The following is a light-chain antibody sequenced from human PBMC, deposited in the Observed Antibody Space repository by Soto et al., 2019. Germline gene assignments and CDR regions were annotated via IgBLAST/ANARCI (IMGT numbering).Light chain of an antibody. CDR3: QQFGASLTWT. CDR1: QSVMSNY. CDR2: GAS. V-gene: IGKV3-20*01. J-gene: IGKJ1*01. Sequence: VVWTQSPGSLSLSPGERATLSCRASQSVMSNYLSWYQQKPCQPPRLLIYGASSRATGIPDRFSGSGSGTDFTLTISRLEPEDFAVYYCQQFGASLTWTFGQGTKLDIK.